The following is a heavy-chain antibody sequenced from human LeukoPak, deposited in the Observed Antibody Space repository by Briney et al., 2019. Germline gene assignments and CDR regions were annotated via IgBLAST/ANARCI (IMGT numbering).Heavy chain of an antibody. D-gene: IGHD5-12*01. CDR1: GYTFTSYA. V-gene: IGHV7-4-1*02. CDR3: AKTPMDVVGNPFDH. J-gene: IGHJ4*01. CDR2: INTNTGNP. Sequence: ASVKVSCKASGYTFTSYAMNWVRQAPGQGLEWMGWINTNTGNPTYAQGFTGRFVFSLDTSVSTAYLQISSLKAEDTAVYYCAKTPMDVVGNPFDHLGQGTLVAGSS.